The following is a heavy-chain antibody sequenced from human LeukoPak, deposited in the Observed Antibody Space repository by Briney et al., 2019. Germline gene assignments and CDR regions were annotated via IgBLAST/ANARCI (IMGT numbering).Heavy chain of an antibody. V-gene: IGHV1-18*01. CDR1: GYTFTSYG. D-gene: IGHD4-17*01. CDR3: ARDPITVPRRGFDY. J-gene: IGHJ4*02. CDR2: ISAYNGNT. Sequence: ASVKVSCKASGYTFTSYGISWVRQAPGQGLEWMGWISAYNGNTNHAQKLQGRVTMTTDTSTSTAYMELRSLRSDDTAVYYCARDPITVPRRGFDYWGQGTLVTVSS.